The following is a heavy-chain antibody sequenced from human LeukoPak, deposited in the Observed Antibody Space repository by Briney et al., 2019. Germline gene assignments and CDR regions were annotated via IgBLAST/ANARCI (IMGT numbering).Heavy chain of an antibody. CDR3: AHRRPNNWNDSGHAFDI. V-gene: IGHV2-5*02. J-gene: IGHJ3*02. D-gene: IGHD1-20*01. CDR2: IYWDDDK. CDR1: GFSLSTSGVG. Sequence: SGPTLVKPTQTLTLTCTFSGFSLSTSGVGVGWIRQPPGKALEWLALIYWDDDKRYSPSLKSRLTITKDTSKNQVVLTMTNMDPVDTATYYCAHRRPNNWNDSGHAFDIWGQGTMVTVSS.